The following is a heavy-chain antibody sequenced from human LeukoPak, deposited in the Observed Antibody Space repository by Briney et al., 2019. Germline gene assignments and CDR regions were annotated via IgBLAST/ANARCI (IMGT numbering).Heavy chain of an antibody. CDR2: LYDGGST. D-gene: IGHD5-12*01. J-gene: IGHJ3*02. Sequence: PSETLSLTCTVSGGSISSSNYYWDWIRQPPGKGLEWIGNLYDGGSTYYNPSLKSRVTMPVDTSKNQFSLKLSSVTAADTAVYYCARHTRPGYSGCENAFDIWGQGTMVTVSS. CDR1: GGSISSSNYY. V-gene: IGHV4-39*01. CDR3: ARHTRPGYSGCENAFDI.